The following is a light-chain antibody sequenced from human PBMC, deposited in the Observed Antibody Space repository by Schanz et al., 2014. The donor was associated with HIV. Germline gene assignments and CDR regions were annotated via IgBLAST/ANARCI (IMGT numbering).Light chain of an antibody. CDR1: SSDIGGYNY. Sequence: QSALTQPASVSGSPGQSITISCTGTSSDIGGYNYVSWYQQHPGKAPKLMIYDVSHRPSGVPDRFSGSKSGNTASLTISGLRAEDEADYYCSSFSGTTTLVFGGGTKLTVL. V-gene: IGLV2-14*03. CDR3: SSFSGTTTLV. CDR2: DVS. J-gene: IGLJ2*01.